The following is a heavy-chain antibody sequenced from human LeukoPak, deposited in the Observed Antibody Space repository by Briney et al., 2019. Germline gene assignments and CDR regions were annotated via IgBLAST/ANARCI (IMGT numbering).Heavy chain of an antibody. Sequence: GGSLRLSCAASTFTVSSYWMRWVRQAPGKGLEWVANIKQDGSEKYYVDSVKGRFTISRDNAKNSLYLQMHSLRAQDTAVYYCATDLANVGWFDPWGQGTLVTVSS. CDR2: IKQDGSEK. V-gene: IGHV3-7*03. CDR1: TFTVSSYW. D-gene: IGHD1-1*01. J-gene: IGHJ5*02. CDR3: ATDLANVGWFDP.